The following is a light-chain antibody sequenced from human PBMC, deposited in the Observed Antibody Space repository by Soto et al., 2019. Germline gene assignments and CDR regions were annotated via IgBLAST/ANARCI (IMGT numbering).Light chain of an antibody. J-gene: IGKJ2*01. CDR1: QSIDNC. Sequence: GDRVTITCRASQSIDNCLAWYQQKPGKAPHLLIYDASRLETGVQSRFSGSGSGTEFTLTISSLQADDFATYFCQHYNGYPYTFGPGTKVDIK. CDR2: DAS. CDR3: QHYNGYPYT. V-gene: IGKV1-5*01.